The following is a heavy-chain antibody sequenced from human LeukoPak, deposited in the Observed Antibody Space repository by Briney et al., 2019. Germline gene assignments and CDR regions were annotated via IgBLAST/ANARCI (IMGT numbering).Heavy chain of an antibody. Sequence: GGSLRLSCAASGFTFSSYAMHWVRQAPGKGLEWVAVISYDGSNKYYADSVKGRFTISRDNSKNTLYLQMNSLRAEDTAVYYCARVRGPYCSSTSCYVLFIDRGFRDAFDIWGQGTTVTVSS. CDR2: ISYDGSNK. J-gene: IGHJ3*02. CDR1: GFTFSSYA. D-gene: IGHD2-2*01. CDR3: ARVRGPYCSSTSCYVLFIDRGFRDAFDI. V-gene: IGHV3-30*04.